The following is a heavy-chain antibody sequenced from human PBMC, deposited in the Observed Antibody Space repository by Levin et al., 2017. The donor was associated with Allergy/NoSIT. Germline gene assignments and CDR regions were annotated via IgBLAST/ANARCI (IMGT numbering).Heavy chain of an antibody. Sequence: ASVKVSCKASGYTFTSYGISWVRQAPGQGLEWMGWISAYNGNTNYAQKLQGRVTMTTDTSTSTAYMELRSLRSDDTAVYYCARDKADLRFGELLPLDYWGQGTLVTVSS. CDR1: GYTFTSYG. CDR2: ISAYNGNT. J-gene: IGHJ4*02. D-gene: IGHD3-10*01. CDR3: ARDKADLRFGELLPLDY. V-gene: IGHV1-18*01.